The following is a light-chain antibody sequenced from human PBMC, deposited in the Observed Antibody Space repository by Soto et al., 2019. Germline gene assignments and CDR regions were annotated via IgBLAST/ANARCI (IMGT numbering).Light chain of an antibody. CDR2: EAS. CDR3: QQYNNWPPWT. V-gene: IGKV3-15*01. Sequence: EIVMMQSPAALSVSPGERVTLSCKASQTVNSNLAWYQQKPGQAPRLLIYEASTRATGIPARFSGSGSGTDFTLTITSLQSEDFAVYFCQQYNNWPPWTFGQGTKVDIK. J-gene: IGKJ1*01. CDR1: QTVNSN.